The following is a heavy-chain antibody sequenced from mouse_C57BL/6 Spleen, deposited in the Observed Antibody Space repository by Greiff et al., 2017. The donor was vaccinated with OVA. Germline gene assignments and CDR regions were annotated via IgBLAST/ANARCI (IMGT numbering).Heavy chain of an antibody. CDR2: IYPGSGST. J-gene: IGHJ1*03. D-gene: IGHD2-5*01. V-gene: IGHV1-55*01. CDR1: GYTFTSYW. Sequence: QVQLKQPGAELVKPGASVKMSCKASGYTFTSYWITWVKQRPGQGLEWIGDIYPGSGSTNYNEKFKSKATLTVDTSSSTAYMQLSSLTSEDSAVYYCARRDSNYVWYFDVWGTGTTVTVSS. CDR3: ARRDSNYVWYFDV.